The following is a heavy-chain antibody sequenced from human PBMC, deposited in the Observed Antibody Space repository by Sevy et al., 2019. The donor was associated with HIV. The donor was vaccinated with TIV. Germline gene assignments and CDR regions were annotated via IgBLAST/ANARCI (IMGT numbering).Heavy chain of an antibody. Sequence: GGSLRLSCAASGFTFSKYSMSWVRQPPGKGREWVSTLSFGGGGINYADSVKGRFTISRDNSKSSVYLQMNNLRPEDTAVYYCAREGCTKPHDYWGQGTLVTVSS. CDR1: GFTFSKYS. V-gene: IGHV3-23*01. CDR2: LSFGGGGI. D-gene: IGHD2-8*01. CDR3: AREGCTKPHDY. J-gene: IGHJ4*02.